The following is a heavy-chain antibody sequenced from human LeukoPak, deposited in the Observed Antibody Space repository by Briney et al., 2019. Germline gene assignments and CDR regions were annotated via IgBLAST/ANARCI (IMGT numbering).Heavy chain of an antibody. CDR1: GGSISSYY. V-gene: IGHV4-59*01. CDR2: IYYSGST. D-gene: IGHD5-18*01. Sequence: PSEPLSLTCTVSGGSISSYYWSWLREPPGKRLEGIGYIYYSGSTSYNPSLKSRVTISVDTSKNQISLKLSSVTAADTAVYYCARDLGVMVRAFDIWGQGTMVTVSS. CDR3: ARDLGVMVRAFDI. J-gene: IGHJ3*02.